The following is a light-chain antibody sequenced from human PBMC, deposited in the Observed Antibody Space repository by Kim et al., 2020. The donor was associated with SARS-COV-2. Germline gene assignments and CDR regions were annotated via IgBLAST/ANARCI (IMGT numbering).Light chain of an antibody. CDR3: QVWDTNSDQGV. CDR1: NIESKS. Sequence: SYELTQPPSVSVAPGKTATITCGGNNIESKSVHWFQQKPGQAPVLVIYYDSDRPSGIPERFSRSNSGNTATLTISRVEAGDEADYYCQVWDTNSDQGVFGGGTQLTVL. J-gene: IGLJ3*02. V-gene: IGLV3-21*04. CDR2: YDS.